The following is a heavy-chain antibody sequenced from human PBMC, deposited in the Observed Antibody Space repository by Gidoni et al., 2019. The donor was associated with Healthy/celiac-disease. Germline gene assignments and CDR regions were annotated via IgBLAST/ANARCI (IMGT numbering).Heavy chain of an antibody. CDR3: AKDTRGVTIFGVVPDY. J-gene: IGHJ4*02. Sequence: EVQLVESGGGCVQTGRYLRLACAASGFTFADYAMHWVRQAPGKGRAWVSGISWNSGSIGYADSVKGRFTISRDNAKNSLYLQMNSLRAEDTALYYCAKDTRGVTIFGVVPDYWGQGTLLTVSS. CDR1: GFTFADYA. CDR2: ISWNSGSI. D-gene: IGHD3-3*01. V-gene: IGHV3-9*01.